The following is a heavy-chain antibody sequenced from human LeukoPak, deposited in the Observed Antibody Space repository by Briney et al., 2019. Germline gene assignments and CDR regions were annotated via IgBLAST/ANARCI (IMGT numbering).Heavy chain of an antibody. CDR1: GGSISSSSYY. V-gene: IGHV4-39*01. Sequence: SETLSLTCTVSGGSISSSSYYWGWIRQPPGKGPEWIGSIYYSGSTYYNPSLKSRVTISVDTSKNQFSLKLSSVTAADTAVYYCARHFAELVVIAIGRWFDPWGQGTLVTVSS. J-gene: IGHJ5*02. CDR3: ARHFAELVVIAIGRWFDP. D-gene: IGHD2-21*01. CDR2: IYYSGST.